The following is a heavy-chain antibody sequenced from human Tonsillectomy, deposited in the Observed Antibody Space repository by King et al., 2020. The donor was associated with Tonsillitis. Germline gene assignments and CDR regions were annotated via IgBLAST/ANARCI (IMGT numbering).Heavy chain of an antibody. CDR3: ARDNYGGNSFDWFDP. J-gene: IGHJ5*02. CDR1: GYTFTSYS. CDR2: ISGYNSNT. D-gene: IGHD4-23*01. V-gene: IGHV1-18*01. Sequence: QLVQSGAEVKKPGASVKVSCKASGYTFTSYSISWVRQAPGQGLEWMGRISGYNSNTNYAEKLQGRVTMTTDTSTSTAYMDLRSLRSDDTAVYYCARDNYGGNSFDWFDPWGQGTLVTVSS.